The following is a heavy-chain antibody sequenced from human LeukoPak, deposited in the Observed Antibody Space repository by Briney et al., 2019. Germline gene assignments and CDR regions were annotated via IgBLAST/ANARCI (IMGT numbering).Heavy chain of an antibody. CDR1: GGTFSSYA. CDR3: ARTINFDDLYYSDY. J-gene: IGHJ4*02. V-gene: IGHV1-69*05. Sequence: GASVKVSCKXSGGTFSSYAISWVRQAPGQGLEWMGRIIPIFGTANYAQKFQGRVTITTDESTSTAYMELSSLRSEDTAVYYCARTINFDDLYYSDYWGQGTLVTVSS. CDR2: IIPIFGTA. D-gene: IGHD3-9*01.